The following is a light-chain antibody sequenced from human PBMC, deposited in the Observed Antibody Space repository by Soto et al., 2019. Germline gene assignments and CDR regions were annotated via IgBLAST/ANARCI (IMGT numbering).Light chain of an antibody. CDR2: GAS. V-gene: IGKV3-20*01. J-gene: IGKJ1*01. Sequence: EIVLTRCPGTLSLSPGERATFSCRAIQRFSSSYIAWYQHKRGQAPRRLIYGASIRATGIPDRFSGSESGTDFTLTISRMEPEHLAQYYCQQYHTSPLTFGQGTKVDIK. CDR3: QQYHTSPLT. CDR1: QRFSSSY.